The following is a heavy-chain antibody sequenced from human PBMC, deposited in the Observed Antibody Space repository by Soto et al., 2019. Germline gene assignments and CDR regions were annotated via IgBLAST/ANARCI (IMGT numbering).Heavy chain of an antibody. D-gene: IGHD1-1*01. Sequence: PGGRLRLSCAASVFTFSDALISFFRQAPCNGLEWVVRIKSETDGGTIDHAAPGKGRFTISRDDSNNNLYLEMNSLETEDTAVYYCTAETGRTDFDYWGQGTLVTVSS. J-gene: IGHJ4*02. CDR1: VFTFSDAL. V-gene: IGHV3-15*01. CDR2: IKSETDGGTI. CDR3: TAETGRTDFDY.